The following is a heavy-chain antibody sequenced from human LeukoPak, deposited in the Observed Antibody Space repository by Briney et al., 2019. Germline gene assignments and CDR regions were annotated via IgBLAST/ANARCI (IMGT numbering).Heavy chain of an antibody. J-gene: IGHJ4*02. CDR3: AKDRGALRFLEWLLLDY. D-gene: IGHD3-3*01. V-gene: IGHV3-23*01. Sequence: GASLRLSCAASGFTFSSYAMSWVRQAPGKGLEWVSAISGSGGSTYYADSVKGRFTISRDNSKNTLYLQMNSLRAEDTAVYYCAKDRGALRFLEWLLLDYWGQETLVTVSS. CDR1: GFTFSSYA. CDR2: ISGSGGST.